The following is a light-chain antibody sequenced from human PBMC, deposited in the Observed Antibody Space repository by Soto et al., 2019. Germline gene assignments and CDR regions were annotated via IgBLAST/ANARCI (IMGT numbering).Light chain of an antibody. V-gene: IGKV1-5*01. CDR3: QQYNCYSS. CDR1: QSISSW. Sequence: DIQMTQSPSTLSASVGDRVTITCRASQSISSWLAWYQQKPGKAPKLLIYDASSVESGVPSRFIGSGSGTEFALTISSLESDDFATYYCQQYNCYSSCGQGPELEIK. CDR2: DAS. J-gene: IGKJ2*01.